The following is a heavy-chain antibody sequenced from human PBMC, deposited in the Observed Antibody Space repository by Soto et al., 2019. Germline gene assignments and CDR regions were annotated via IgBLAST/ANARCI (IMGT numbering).Heavy chain of an antibody. V-gene: IGHV4-59*01. CDR3: ARGEPHDAFDI. CDR2: IYYSGST. CDR1: GGSISSYY. D-gene: IGHD1-26*01. Sequence: SETLSLTCTVSGGSISSYYWSWIRQPPGKGLEWIGYIYYSGSTNYNPSLKSRVTISVDTSKNQFSLKLSSVTAADTAVYYCARGEPHDAFDIWGQGTMVTVSS. J-gene: IGHJ3*02.